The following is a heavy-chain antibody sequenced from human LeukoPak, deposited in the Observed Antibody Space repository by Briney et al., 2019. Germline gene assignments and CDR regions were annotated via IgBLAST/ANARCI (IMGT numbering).Heavy chain of an antibody. CDR2: ISYDGSNK. CDR1: GFTFSSYA. CDR3: ARVRLTIFGVAISGDFDY. J-gene: IGHJ4*02. Sequence: GGSLRLSCAASGFTFSSYAMHWVRQAPGKGLEWVAVISYDGSNKYYADSVKGRFTISRDNSKNTLYLQMNSLRAEDTAVYYGARVRLTIFGVAISGDFDYWGQGTLVTVSS. V-gene: IGHV3-30-3*01. D-gene: IGHD3-3*01.